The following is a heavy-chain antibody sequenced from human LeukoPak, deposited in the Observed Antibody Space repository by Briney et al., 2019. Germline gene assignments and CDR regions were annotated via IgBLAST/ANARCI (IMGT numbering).Heavy chain of an antibody. Sequence: GASVKVSCKASGYTFTSYGISWVRQAPGQGLEWMGWISAYNGNTNYAQKLQGRVTMTTDTSTSTAYMELRSLRSDDTAVYYCARYCSSTSCYYYFDYWGQGTLVTVSS. J-gene: IGHJ4*02. D-gene: IGHD2-2*01. V-gene: IGHV1-18*01. CDR2: ISAYNGNT. CDR1: GYTFTSYG. CDR3: ARYCSSTSCYYYFDY.